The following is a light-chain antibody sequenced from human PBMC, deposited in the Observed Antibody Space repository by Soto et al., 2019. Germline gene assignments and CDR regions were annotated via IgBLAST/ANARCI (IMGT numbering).Light chain of an antibody. V-gene: IGKV1-39*01. Sequence: DIQMTQSPSSLSSSVGDRVTITCRASQSITTYLNWYQQKPGKAPKLLIYAASNLQSGVPSRFSGSGSGTDFTLTISSLQPEDFAAYYCPQSYSTPYTFGQGTKVDIK. CDR3: PQSYSTPYT. CDR2: AAS. CDR1: QSITTY. J-gene: IGKJ2*01.